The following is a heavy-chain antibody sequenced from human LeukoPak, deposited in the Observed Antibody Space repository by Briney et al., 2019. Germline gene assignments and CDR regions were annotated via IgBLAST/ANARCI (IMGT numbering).Heavy chain of an antibody. Sequence: PSETLSLTCTVSGGSFSGYYWSWIRQPPGKGLEWIGEINHSGSTNYNPSLKSRVTISVDTSKNQFSLKLSSVTAADTAVYYCARGRPRYGYGSFVLNNWFDPWGQGTLVTVSS. CDR3: ARGRPRYGYGSFVLNNWFDP. CDR1: GGSFSGYY. CDR2: INHSGST. J-gene: IGHJ5*02. D-gene: IGHD5-18*01. V-gene: IGHV4-34*01.